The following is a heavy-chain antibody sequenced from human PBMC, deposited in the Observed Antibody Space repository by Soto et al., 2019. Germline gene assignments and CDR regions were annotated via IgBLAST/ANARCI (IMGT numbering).Heavy chain of an antibody. Sequence: PGESLKISCNGSGYSFISYWISWVRQMPGKGLEWMGRIDPSDSYTNYSPSFQGHVTISADKSISTAYLRWSSLKASDTAMYYCTTAPFSVFWFDPWGQGTLVTVSS. CDR1: GYSFISYW. CDR3: TTAPFSVFWFDP. V-gene: IGHV5-10-1*01. J-gene: IGHJ5*02. CDR2: IDPSDSYT.